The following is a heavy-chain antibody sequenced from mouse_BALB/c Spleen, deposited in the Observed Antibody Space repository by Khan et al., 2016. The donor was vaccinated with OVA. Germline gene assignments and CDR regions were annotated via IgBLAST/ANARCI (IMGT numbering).Heavy chain of an antibody. CDR3: ARGGRFAY. CDR1: GYTFTDYA. J-gene: IGHJ3*01. V-gene: IGHV1S137*01. Sequence: QVQLQQSGPELVRPGVSVKISCKGSGYTFTDYAMHWVKQSHAKSLEWIGVISTYYGHTDYNQKFKGKATMTVDKSSSPAYMELARLTSEESAIYYCARGGRFAYWGQGTLVTVSA. CDR2: ISTYYGHT. D-gene: IGHD3-3*01.